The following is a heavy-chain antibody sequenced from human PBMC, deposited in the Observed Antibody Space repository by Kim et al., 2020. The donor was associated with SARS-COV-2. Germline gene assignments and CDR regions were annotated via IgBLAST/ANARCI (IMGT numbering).Heavy chain of an antibody. Sequence: GGSLRLSCAASGFTFSSYAMSWVRQAPGKGLEWVSAISGSGGSTYYADSVKGRFTISRDNSKNTLYLQMNSLRAEDTAVYYCAKDLALQQWLVSRYYYGMDVWGQGTTVTVSS. CDR2: ISGSGGST. CDR1: GFTFSSYA. CDR3: AKDLALQQWLVSRYYYGMDV. J-gene: IGHJ6*02. D-gene: IGHD6-19*01. V-gene: IGHV3-23*01.